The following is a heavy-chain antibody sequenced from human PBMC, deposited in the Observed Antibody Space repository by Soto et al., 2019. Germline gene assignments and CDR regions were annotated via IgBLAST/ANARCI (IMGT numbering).Heavy chain of an antibody. Sequence: SVKVSCKASGFTFTSSAVQWVRQARGQRLEWIGWIVVGSGNTNYAQKFQERVTITRDMSTSTAYMELSSLRSEDTAVYYCAAGSSNTYYDFWSGSLDVWGQGTTVTVSS. CDR3: AAGSSNTYYDFWSGSLDV. D-gene: IGHD3-3*01. J-gene: IGHJ6*02. V-gene: IGHV1-58*01. CDR1: GFTFTSSA. CDR2: IVVGSGNT.